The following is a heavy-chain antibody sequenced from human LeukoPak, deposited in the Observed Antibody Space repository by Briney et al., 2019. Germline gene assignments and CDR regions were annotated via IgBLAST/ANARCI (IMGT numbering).Heavy chain of an antibody. J-gene: IGHJ6*02. Sequence: ASVKVSCKASGYTFTSYDINWVRQATGQGLEWMGWMNPNSGNTGYAQKFQGRVTMTRNTSISTAYMELCSLRSEDTAVYYCARVGLMYQLLLDDYYYGMDVWGQGTTVTVSS. CDR3: ARVGLMYQLLLDDYYYGMDV. V-gene: IGHV1-8*01. CDR1: GYTFTSYD. D-gene: IGHD2-2*01. CDR2: MNPNSGNT.